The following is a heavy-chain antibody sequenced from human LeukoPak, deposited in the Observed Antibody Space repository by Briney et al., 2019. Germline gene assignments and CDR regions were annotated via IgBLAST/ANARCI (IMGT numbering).Heavy chain of an antibody. V-gene: IGHV4-59*11. CDR3: ARRWATTDYYNVLEP. J-gene: IGHJ5*02. CDR2: VYYRGST. Sequence: KASETLSLTCTVSGDSISSHFWTWIRQPPGKGLEFIGYVYYRGSTYYNTSLKSRVTISVDTSKNQFSLNLNSVTTADTAVYCCARRWATTDYYNVLEPWGQGTLVTVSS. CDR1: GDSISSHF. D-gene: IGHD1-26*01.